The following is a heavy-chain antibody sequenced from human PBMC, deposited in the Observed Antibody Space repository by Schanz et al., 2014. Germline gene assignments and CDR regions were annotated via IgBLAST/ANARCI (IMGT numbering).Heavy chain of an antibody. CDR1: GYTFTSYD. J-gene: IGHJ4*02. D-gene: IGHD3-22*01. CDR2: MNPDSGNT. Sequence: VQLVQSGAEVKRPGASVRVSCKASGYTFTSYDFNWVRQAPGQGLEWMGWMNPDSGNTGYAQKFQGRVTMTRNTSISTAYMELSSLRPEDTAVYYCARSNYYDNSDYYNSFDYWGQGTLVTVSS. V-gene: IGHV1-8*01. CDR3: ARSNYYDNSDYYNSFDY.